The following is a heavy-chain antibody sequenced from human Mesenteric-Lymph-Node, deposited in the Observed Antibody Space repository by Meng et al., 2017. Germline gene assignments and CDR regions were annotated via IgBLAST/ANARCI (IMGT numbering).Heavy chain of an antibody. D-gene: IGHD6-19*01. J-gene: IGHJ6*02. Sequence: SVKVSCKASGGTFSSYAISWVRQAPGQGLEWMGGIIPIFGTANYAQKFQGRVTITADESTSTAYMELSSLRSEDTAVYYCARDGLRYEEQWLVNPPWDYYYGMDVWGQGTMVTVSS. V-gene: IGHV1-69*13. CDR2: IIPIFGTA. CDR3: ARDGLRYEEQWLVNPPWDYYYGMDV. CDR1: GGTFSSYA.